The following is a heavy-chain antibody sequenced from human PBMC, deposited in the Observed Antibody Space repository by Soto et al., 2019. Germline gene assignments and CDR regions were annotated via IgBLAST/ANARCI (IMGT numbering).Heavy chain of an antibody. J-gene: IGHJ4*02. V-gene: IGHV3-11*01. D-gene: IGHD4-4*01. CDR3: SRGYRNGRFDY. Sequence: GGSLRLSCTVSKFTFSDHYMGWFRQAPGKGLEWISYISGRSNVIYYADSVKGRFTISRDNARSTLFLQMNSLRPEDTAVYYCSRGYRNGRFDYWGQGTVVTGSS. CDR1: KFTFSDHY. CDR2: ISGRSNVI.